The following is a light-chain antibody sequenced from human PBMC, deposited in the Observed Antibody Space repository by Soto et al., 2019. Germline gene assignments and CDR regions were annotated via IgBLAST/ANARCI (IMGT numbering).Light chain of an antibody. CDR1: SSDVGSYNR. Sequence: QSVLTQPPSVSGSPGHSVAISCTGTSSDVGSYNRVSWYQQPPDSAPKLIICDVTNRPSGVPDRFSGSKSGNAASLTISGLQAEDEADYYCSSFTTTTTYVFGSGTKVTVL. J-gene: IGLJ1*01. CDR2: DVT. V-gene: IGLV2-18*02. CDR3: SSFTTTTTYV.